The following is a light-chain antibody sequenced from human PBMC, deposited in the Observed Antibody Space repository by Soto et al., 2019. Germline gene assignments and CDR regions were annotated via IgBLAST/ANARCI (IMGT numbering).Light chain of an antibody. V-gene: IGKV3-11*01. J-gene: IGKJ5*01. Sequence: EIVMTQSPATLSVSPGETASLSCRASQSAGNFLAWYQQKPGQAPRLLIYDASNRATGIPARFSGSGSGTDFTLTISSLEPEDFAVYYCQQRSNWPPVITFGQGTRLEIK. CDR2: DAS. CDR3: QQRSNWPPVIT. CDR1: QSAGNF.